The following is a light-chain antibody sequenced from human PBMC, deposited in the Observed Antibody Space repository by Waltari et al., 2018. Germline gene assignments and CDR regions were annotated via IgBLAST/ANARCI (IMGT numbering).Light chain of an antibody. Sequence: DIQMTQSPSSLSASVEDRVTITCRASQKISSYLNWYQQKPGTAPRLLIYDASRLQSWVPSRFSGSGSVTDFTLTISSLQPEDFGTYYCQQTYTTPRTFGQGTKVETK. J-gene: IGKJ1*01. CDR1: QKISSY. CDR2: DAS. CDR3: QQTYTTPRT. V-gene: IGKV1-39*01.